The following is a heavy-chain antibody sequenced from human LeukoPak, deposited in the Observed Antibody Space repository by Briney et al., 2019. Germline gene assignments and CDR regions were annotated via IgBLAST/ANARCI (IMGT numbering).Heavy chain of an antibody. CDR1: GYTFTNYA. CDR3: ARAYQRLGGLSFPDS. J-gene: IGHJ5*01. D-gene: IGHD3-16*02. Sequence: ASVKVSCKTSGYTFTNYAMNWVRQAPGQGLEWMGWINPNTGNPTYAQGFTGRFVFSLDTSLTTTYLQISGLKAEDTAVYYCARAYQRLGGLSFPDSWGQGTLVTVSS. CDR2: INPNTGNP. V-gene: IGHV7-4-1*02.